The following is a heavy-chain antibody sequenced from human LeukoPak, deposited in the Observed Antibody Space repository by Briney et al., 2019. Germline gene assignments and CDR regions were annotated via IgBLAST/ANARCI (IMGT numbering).Heavy chain of an antibody. V-gene: IGHV1-18*01. J-gene: IGHJ5*02. CDR1: GYTFTSYG. CDR3: AREIRIAAAGTEWFDP. D-gene: IGHD6-13*01. CDR2: ISAYNGNT. Sequence: ASVKVSCKASGYTFTSYGISWVRQAPRQGLEWMGWISAYNGNTNYAQKLQGRVTMTTDTSTSTAYMELRSLRSDDAAVYYCAREIRIAAAGTEWFDPWGQGTLVTVSS.